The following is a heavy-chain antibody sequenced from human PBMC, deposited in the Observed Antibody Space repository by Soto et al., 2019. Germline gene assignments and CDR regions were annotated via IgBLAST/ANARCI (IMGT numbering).Heavy chain of an antibody. Sequence: SETLSLTCSVSGGSISSGDYFWSWIRQHPGKGLEWIGYIYYSGSTYYNPSLRSRVTISVDTSKNQFSLKLSSVTAADTAVYYCARCPALGLAARPDSWFDPWGQGTLVTVSS. D-gene: IGHD6-6*01. J-gene: IGHJ5*02. CDR1: GGSISSGDYF. CDR2: IYYSGST. CDR3: ARCPALGLAARPDSWFDP. V-gene: IGHV4-31*03.